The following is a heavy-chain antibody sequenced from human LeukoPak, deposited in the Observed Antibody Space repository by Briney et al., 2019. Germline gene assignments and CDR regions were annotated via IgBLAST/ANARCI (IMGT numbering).Heavy chain of an antibody. CDR1: GYTFTSYD. V-gene: IGHV1-8*01. Sequence: ASVKVSCKASGYTFTSYDINWVRQATGQGLEWMGWMNPNSGNTGYAQKFQGRVTMTRNTSISTAYMELSSLRSDDTAVYYCAPAPLYFSSYFFDYWGQGTQVTVSS. CDR2: MNPNSGNT. D-gene: IGHD6-13*01. J-gene: IGHJ4*02. CDR3: APAPLYFSSYFFDY.